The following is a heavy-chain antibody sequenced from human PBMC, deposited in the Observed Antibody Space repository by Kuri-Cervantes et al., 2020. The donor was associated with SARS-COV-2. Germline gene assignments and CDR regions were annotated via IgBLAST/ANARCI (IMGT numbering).Heavy chain of an antibody. CDR2: IYPGDSDT. D-gene: IGHD6-6*01. Sequence: KVSCKGSVYSFTSYWIGWVRQMPGKGLEWMGIIYPGDSDTRYSPSFQGQVTISADKSISTAYLQWSSLKASDTAMYYCATQLGGVEYSSSGSGAFDIWGQGTMVTDSS. J-gene: IGHJ3*02. CDR3: ATQLGGVEYSSSGSGAFDI. V-gene: IGHV5-51*01. CDR1: VYSFTSYW.